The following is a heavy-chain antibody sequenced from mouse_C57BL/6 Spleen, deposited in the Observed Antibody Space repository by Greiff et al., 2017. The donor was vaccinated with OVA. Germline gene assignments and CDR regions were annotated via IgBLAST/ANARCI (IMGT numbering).Heavy chain of an antibody. CDR1: GYTFTSYW. V-gene: IGHV1-64*01. CDR2: IHPNSGST. D-gene: IGHD1-1*01. Sequence: VQLQQPGAELVQPGASVKLSCKASGYTFTSYWMHWVKQRPGQGLEWIGMIHPNSGSTNYNEKFKSKATLTVDKSSSTAYMQLSSLTSEDSTVYYCARSRATTPTVDFDVWGTGTTVTVSS. CDR3: ARSRATTPTVDFDV. J-gene: IGHJ1*03.